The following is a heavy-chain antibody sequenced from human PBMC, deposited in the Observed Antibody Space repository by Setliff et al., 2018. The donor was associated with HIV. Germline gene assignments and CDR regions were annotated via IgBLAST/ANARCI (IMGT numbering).Heavy chain of an antibody. CDR2: INHSGST. CDR3: ARGTSGGYSSGYYYFDY. CDR1: GGSFSGYY. V-gene: IGHV4-34*01. Sequence: LSLTCAVYGGSFSGYYWSWIRQPPGKGLECIGEINHSGSTNHNPSLKSRVTISVDTSKKQFSLRLSSVTAADTAVYYCARGTSGGYSSGYYYFDYWGHGTLVTVSS. D-gene: IGHD3-22*01. J-gene: IGHJ4*01.